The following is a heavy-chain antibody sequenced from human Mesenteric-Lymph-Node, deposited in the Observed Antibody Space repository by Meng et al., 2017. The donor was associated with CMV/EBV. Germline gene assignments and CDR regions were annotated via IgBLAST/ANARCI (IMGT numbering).Heavy chain of an antibody. Sequence: SETLSLTCTVSGGSISSYYWSWIRQSPGKGLEWIGYIYYSGSTNYNPSLKSRVTMSVDTSKNQFSLRLSSVTAADTAVYFCARDKAAHNNWFDSWGQGTLVTVSS. CDR1: GGSISSYY. V-gene: IGHV4-59*01. CDR3: ARDKAAHNNWFDS. D-gene: IGHD2-15*01. CDR2: IYYSGST. J-gene: IGHJ5*01.